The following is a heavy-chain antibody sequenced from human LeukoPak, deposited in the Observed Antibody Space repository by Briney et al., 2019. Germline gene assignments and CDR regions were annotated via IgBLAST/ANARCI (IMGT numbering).Heavy chain of an antibody. CDR3: AKGTSVPWGYFDY. CDR1: GFTFGSYA. CDR2: ISGSGGST. Sequence: GGSLRLSCAASGFTFGSYAMTWVRQTPGKGLEWVSAISGSGGSTYYTESVKGRFTISRDNSKNTVYLQMNILSADDTAVYYCAKGTSVPWGYFDYWGQGALVTASS. D-gene: IGHD2-2*01. J-gene: IGHJ4*02. V-gene: IGHV3-23*01.